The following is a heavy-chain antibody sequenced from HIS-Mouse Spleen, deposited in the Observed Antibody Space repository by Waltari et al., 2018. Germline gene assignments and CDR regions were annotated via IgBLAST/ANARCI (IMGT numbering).Heavy chain of an antibody. Sequence: QVQLVESGGGVVQPGRSLRLRCAASGFTFSSYGMHWVRQAPGKGLEWVAVISYDGSNKYYADSVKGRFTISRDNSKNTLYLQMNSLRAEDTAVYYCAKDKHHAFDYWGQGTLVTVSS. J-gene: IGHJ4*02. CDR3: AKDKHHAFDY. CDR2: ISYDGSNK. V-gene: IGHV3-30*18. CDR1: GFTFSSYG.